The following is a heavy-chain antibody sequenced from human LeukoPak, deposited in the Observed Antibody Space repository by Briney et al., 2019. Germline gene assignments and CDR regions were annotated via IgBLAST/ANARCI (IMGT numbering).Heavy chain of an antibody. J-gene: IGHJ4*02. CDR2: SSSSGSST. CDR3: TAAPNTTPGSLGH. D-gene: IGHD6-25*01. Sequence: GGSLRLSCAASGFTLSSYWMTWVRQAPGKGLEWVSYSSSSGSSTYYADSVKGRFTISRDYAKNALFLQMNSLRAEDTAVYYCTAAPNTTPGSLGHWGQGTLVTVSS. V-gene: IGHV3-48*04. CDR1: GFTLSSYW.